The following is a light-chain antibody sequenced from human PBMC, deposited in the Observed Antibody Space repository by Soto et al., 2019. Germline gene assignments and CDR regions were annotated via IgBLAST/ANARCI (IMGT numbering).Light chain of an antibody. CDR2: DSS. Sequence: EIELTQSPATLSLSPGETATLSCRASQNVDRFLAWYQQRPGQPPRLLIFDSSNRATGITVRLSGSGSGTVFTLTINSFEPEDSEVYYCKQRKNCPPITFGQGTQLEIK. J-gene: IGKJ5*01. CDR3: KQRKNCPPIT. V-gene: IGKV3-11*01. CDR1: QNVDRF.